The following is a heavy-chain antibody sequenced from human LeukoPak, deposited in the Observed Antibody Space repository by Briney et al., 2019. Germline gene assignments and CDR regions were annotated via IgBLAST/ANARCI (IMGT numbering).Heavy chain of an antibody. D-gene: IGHD3-22*01. CDR2: TYYRSKWYN. J-gene: IGHJ5*02. V-gene: IGHV6-1*01. CDR1: GDSFSSNSAA. CDR3: ASGKAYDGPSFDP. Sequence: SQTLSLTCAISGDSFSSNSAAWNWIRQSPSRGLEWLGRTYYRSKWYNDYAVSVKSRITINPDTSKNQFSLQLNSVTPEDTAVYYCASGKAYDGPSFDPWGQGTLATVSS.